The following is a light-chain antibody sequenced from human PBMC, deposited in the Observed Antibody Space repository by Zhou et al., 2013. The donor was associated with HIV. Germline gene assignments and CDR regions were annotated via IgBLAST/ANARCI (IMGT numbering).Light chain of an antibody. CDR2: KAS. J-gene: IGKJ2*01. V-gene: IGKV1-5*03. Sequence: DIQMTQSPSTLSASVGDRVTITCRASQSISSWLAWYQQKPGKAPKLLIYKASSLESGVPSRFSGSGSGTEFTLTISSLQPDDFATYYCQQYNSSPKTFGLGDQAGD. CDR3: QQYNSSPKT. CDR1: QSISSW.